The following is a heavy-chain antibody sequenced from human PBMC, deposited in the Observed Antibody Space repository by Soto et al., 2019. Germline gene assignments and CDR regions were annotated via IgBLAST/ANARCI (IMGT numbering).Heavy chain of an antibody. CDR3: AKDTGEGTTVLPTNDYVWSPSESFDY. J-gene: IGHJ4*02. CDR1: GFTFDDYA. CDR2: ISWNSGSI. D-gene: IGHD4-17*01. Sequence: EVQLVESGGGLVQPGRSLRLSCAASGFTFDDYAMHWVRQAPGKGLEWVSGISWNSGSIGYADSVKGRFTISRDNAKKSLYLQMNSLRAEDTAFYYCAKDTGEGTTVLPTNDYVWSPSESFDYWGQGTLVTVSS. V-gene: IGHV3-9*01.